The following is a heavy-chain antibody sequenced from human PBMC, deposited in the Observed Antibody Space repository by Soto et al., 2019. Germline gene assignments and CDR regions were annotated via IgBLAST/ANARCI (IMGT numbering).Heavy chain of an antibody. D-gene: IGHD5-18*01. CDR3: AMGADTVYYYYGMDV. J-gene: IGHJ6*02. CDR2: IYYSGST. CDR1: GGSVSSGSYY. V-gene: IGHV4-61*01. Sequence: ASETLSLTCTVSGGSVSSGSYYWSWIRQPPGKGLEWIGYIYYSGSTNYNPSLKSRVTISVDTSKNQFSLKLSSVTAADTAVYYCAMGADTVYYYYGMDVWGQGTTVTVSS.